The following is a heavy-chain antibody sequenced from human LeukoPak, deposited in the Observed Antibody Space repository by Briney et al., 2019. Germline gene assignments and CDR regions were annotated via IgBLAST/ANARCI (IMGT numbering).Heavy chain of an antibody. Sequence: ASVKVSCKASGYTLTSYGISWVRQAPGQGLEWMGWISAYDGNTNYAQKLQGRVTMTTDTSTSTAYMELRSLRSDDTAVYYCARATSQNWYYDSSGYYPDYWGQGTLVTVSS. J-gene: IGHJ4*02. CDR2: ISAYDGNT. CDR3: ARATSQNWYYDSSGYYPDY. V-gene: IGHV1-18*01. CDR1: GYTLTSYG. D-gene: IGHD3-22*01.